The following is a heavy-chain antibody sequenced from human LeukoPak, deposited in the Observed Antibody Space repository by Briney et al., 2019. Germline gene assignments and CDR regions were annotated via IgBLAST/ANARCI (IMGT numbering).Heavy chain of an antibody. CDR3: ARRRGYSYGTYYYYGMDV. J-gene: IGHJ6*02. D-gene: IGHD5-18*01. CDR2: ICYDGSNK. V-gene: IGHV3-33*01. CDR1: GFTFSSYG. Sequence: GGSLRLSCAASGFTFSSYGMHWVRQAPGKGLEWVAVICYDGSNKYYADSVKGRFTISRDNSKNTLYLQMNSLRAEDTAVYYCARRRGYSYGTYYYYGMDVWGQGTTVTVSS.